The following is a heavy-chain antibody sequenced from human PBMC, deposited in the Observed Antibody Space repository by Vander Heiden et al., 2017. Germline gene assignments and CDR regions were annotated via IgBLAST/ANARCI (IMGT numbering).Heavy chain of an antibody. CDR3: AKSHEGYYGMDV. V-gene: IGHV3-30*18. J-gene: IGHJ6*02. CDR2: ISYDGSNK. Sequence: QVQLVESGGGVVQPGRSLRLSCAASGFTFSSYGMHWVRQAPGKGLEWVAVISYDGSNKYYADSVKGRFTISRDNSKNTLYLQMNSLRAEDTAVYYCAKSHEGYYGMDVWGQGTTVTVSS. CDR1: GFTFSSYG.